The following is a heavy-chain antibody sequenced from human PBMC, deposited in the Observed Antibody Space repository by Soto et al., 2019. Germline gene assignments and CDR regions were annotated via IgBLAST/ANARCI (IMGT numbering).Heavy chain of an antibody. J-gene: IGHJ1*01. CDR2: ISYDGSNK. CDR3: AEDPCQH. V-gene: IGHV3-30-3*01. Sequence: QVQLVESGGGVVQPGRSLRLSCAASGFTFSSYAMHWVRQAPGKGLEWVAVISYDGSNKYYADSVKGRFTISKDNSKNTLYLQMNSLRAEDTAVYYCAEDPCQHWGQGTMVTVSS. CDR1: GFTFSSYA.